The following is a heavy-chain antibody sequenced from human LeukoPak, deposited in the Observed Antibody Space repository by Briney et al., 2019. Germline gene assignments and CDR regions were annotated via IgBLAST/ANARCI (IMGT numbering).Heavy chain of an antibody. D-gene: IGHD6-25*01. V-gene: IGHV3-23*01. Sequence: PGGSLRLSCAVSGFTLRNFGMTWVRQAPGKGLEWVSAIRGDDTTFYADSVKGRFTISRDNSKNTLFLQMTSLSAEDTAIYYCAKGLVAEAIFPESWGQGTLVIVSS. CDR2: IRGDDTT. J-gene: IGHJ5*02. CDR3: AKGLVAEAIFPES. CDR1: GFTLRNFG.